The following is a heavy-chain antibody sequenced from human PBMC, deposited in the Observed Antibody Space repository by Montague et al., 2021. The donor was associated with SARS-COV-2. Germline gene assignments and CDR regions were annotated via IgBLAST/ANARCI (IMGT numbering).Heavy chain of an antibody. CDR1: GFTFTISA. CDR2: IIGSGRNT. D-gene: IGHD3-16*01. V-gene: IGHV3-23*01. CDR3: AKRGEFDF. J-gene: IGHJ4*02. Sequence: SLRLSCAASGFTFTISAMSWVRQAPGKGLERVATIIGSGRNTFYGDSVKGRLTISRDNSKNMVFLQMNSLRAEDTAIYYCAKRGEFDFWGRGTLVTVSS.